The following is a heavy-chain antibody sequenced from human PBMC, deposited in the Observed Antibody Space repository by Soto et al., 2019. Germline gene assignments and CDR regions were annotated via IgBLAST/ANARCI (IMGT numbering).Heavy chain of an antibody. V-gene: IGHV3-23*01. D-gene: IGHD3-10*01. CDR2: ISNSGSGT. J-gene: IGHJ4*02. Sequence: VQMLESGGGLVQPGGSLRLSCVASGFTFGRFGMSWVRQAAGKGLEWVSGISNSGSGTYYADSVKGRFTISRDNAKNTLYLQMSSLRGEDTALYYCSSSSPASDYWGQGTLVTFSS. CDR3: SSSSPASDY. CDR1: GFTFGRFG.